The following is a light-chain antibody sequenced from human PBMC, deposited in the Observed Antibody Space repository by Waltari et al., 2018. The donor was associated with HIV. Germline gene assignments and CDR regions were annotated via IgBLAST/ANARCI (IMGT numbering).Light chain of an antibody. CDR2: QAS. CDR1: QSIIMY. CDR3: QQYYTYPWT. Sequence: DIQMTQSPSTLSAFVGDSVTITCRARQSIIMYLAWYQQKPGKAPKLLISQASDLESGVPSRFSGSGSETEFTLTISSLQPDDFAVYYCQQYYTYPWTFGQGTKVEIK. J-gene: IGKJ1*01. V-gene: IGKV1-5*03.